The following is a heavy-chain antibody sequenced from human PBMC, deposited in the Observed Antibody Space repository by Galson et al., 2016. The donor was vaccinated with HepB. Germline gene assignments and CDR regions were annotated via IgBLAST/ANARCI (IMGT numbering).Heavy chain of an antibody. J-gene: IGHJ5*02. CDR3: ARHPGRGESSSSGWFDP. CDR1: GYDFGSYW. D-gene: IGHD6-6*01. V-gene: IGHV5-51*01. Sequence: QSGAEVKKPGESLRISCKGSGYDFGSYWITWVRQMPGKGLEWMGFINPVGSETGYSPSFQGQVTISVDKSISTAYLQWSSLKSSDTANYYCARHPGRGESSSSGWFDPWGQGTLVTVSS. CDR2: INPVGSET.